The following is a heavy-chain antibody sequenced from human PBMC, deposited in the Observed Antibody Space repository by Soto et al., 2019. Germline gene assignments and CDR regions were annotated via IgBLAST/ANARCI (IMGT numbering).Heavy chain of an antibody. CDR1: GYSFTDFH. CDR3: ARVHSRSSRHDDFDN. V-gene: IGHV1-2*02. J-gene: IGHJ4*02. Sequence: ASVKVSCKTSGYSFTDFHMHCVRQAPGQGLEWVGWIYPHSGATNYAQKFQGRVSMTRDTSITTVYMDLSRLRSDDTAVYFCARVHSRSSRHDDFDNWGQGTLVTVSS. CDR2: IYPHSGAT. D-gene: IGHD6-6*01.